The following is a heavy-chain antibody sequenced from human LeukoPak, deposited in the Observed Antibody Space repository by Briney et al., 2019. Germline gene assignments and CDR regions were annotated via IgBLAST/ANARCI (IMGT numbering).Heavy chain of an antibody. J-gene: IGHJ6*03. D-gene: IGHD6-6*01. V-gene: IGHV1-8*03. CDR1: GYTFTSYD. Sequence: GASVKVSCKASGYTFTSYDINWVRQATGQGLERMEWMNPNRGNTGYAQKFQGRVTITRNTSISTAYMELSSLRSEDTAVYYCARELKCRSSSSRYYYYYYMDVWGKGTTVTVSS. CDR3: ARELKCRSSSSRYYYYYYMDV. CDR2: MNPNRGNT.